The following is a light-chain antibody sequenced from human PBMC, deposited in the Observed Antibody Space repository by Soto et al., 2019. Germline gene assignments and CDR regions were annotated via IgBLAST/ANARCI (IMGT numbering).Light chain of an antibody. CDR2: GAS. Sequence: EIGLSQSPCTLSLSPGERATLSCRASQSVSSNLAWYQQKPGQAPRLLIYGASTRATGIPARFSGSGSGTEFTLTISSLQSEDFAVYYCQQYNNWPPLTFGQGTRLEIK. CDR3: QQYNNWPPLT. J-gene: IGKJ5*01. CDR1: QSVSSN. V-gene: IGKV3-15*01.